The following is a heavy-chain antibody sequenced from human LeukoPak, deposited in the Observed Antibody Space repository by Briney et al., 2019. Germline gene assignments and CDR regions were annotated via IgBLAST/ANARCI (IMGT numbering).Heavy chain of an antibody. CDR1: GGSISSYY. Sequence: PSETLSLTCTVSGGSISSYYWSWIRQPPGKGLEWIGYIYYSGSTNYNPSLKSRVTISVDMSKNQFSLKLSSVTAADTAVYYCARIRFGSYAQFDYWGQGTLATVSS. J-gene: IGHJ4*02. CDR2: IYYSGST. V-gene: IGHV4-59*01. D-gene: IGHD1-26*01. CDR3: ARIRFGSYAQFDY.